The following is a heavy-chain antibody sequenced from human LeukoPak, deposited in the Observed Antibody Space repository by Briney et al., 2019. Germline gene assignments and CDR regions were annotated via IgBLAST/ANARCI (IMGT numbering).Heavy chain of an antibody. D-gene: IGHD1-1*01. CDR1: GYSFTAHY. Sequence: ASVKVFCKTSGYSFTAHYIHWVRQAPGQALQWLAYIDCGAGDTNYAQPFQGRVTVTRDKSINTAYLELSSLTFDDTAIYYCVRDPREPANDLDYWGRGTLVTVSS. CDR2: IDCGAGDT. CDR3: VRDPREPANDLDY. J-gene: IGHJ4*01. V-gene: IGHV1-2*02.